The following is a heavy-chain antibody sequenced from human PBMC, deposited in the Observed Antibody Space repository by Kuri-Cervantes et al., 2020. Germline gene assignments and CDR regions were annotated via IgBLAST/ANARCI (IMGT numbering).Heavy chain of an antibody. D-gene: IGHD3-22*01. CDR2: ISYDGSNK. CDR1: GFTFSSYA. V-gene: IGHV3-30-3*01. J-gene: IGHJ6*02. CDR3: AKDRVYYYDSSDLYGMDV. Sequence: GGSLRLSCAASGFTFSSYAMHWVRQAPGKGLEWVAVISYDGSNKYYADSVKGRFTISRDNSKNTLYLQMNSLRAEDTAVYYCAKDRVYYYDSSDLYGMDVWCQGTTVTVSS.